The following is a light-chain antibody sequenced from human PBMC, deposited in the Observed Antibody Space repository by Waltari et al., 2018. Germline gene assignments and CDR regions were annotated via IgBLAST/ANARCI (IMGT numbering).Light chain of an antibody. CDR1: SSDVGVYNY. CDR2: EVS. J-gene: IGLJ2*01. CDR3: SSYTTSSTRVV. Sequence: QSALTQPASVSGSPGQSITISCTGSSSDVGVYNYVSWYQQHPGKAPKRLSYEVSYRPSGVSYRFSGSKSVNTASLTISGLQAEDESDYYCSSYTTSSTRVVFGGGTTVTVL. V-gene: IGLV2-14*01.